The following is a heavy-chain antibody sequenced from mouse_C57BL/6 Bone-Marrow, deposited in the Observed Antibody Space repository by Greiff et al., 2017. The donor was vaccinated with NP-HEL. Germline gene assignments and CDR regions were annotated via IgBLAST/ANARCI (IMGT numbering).Heavy chain of an antibody. D-gene: IGHD1-1*01. CDR1: GFTFSDYY. J-gene: IGHJ2*01. CDR2: INYDGSST. CDR3: ARDYYGSLYFDY. V-gene: IGHV5-16*01. Sequence: EVMLVESEGGLVQPGSSMKLSCTASGFTFSDYYMAWVRQVPEKGLEWVANINYDGSSTYYLDSLKSRFIISRDNAKNILYLQMSSLKSEDTATYYCARDYYGSLYFDYWGQGTTLTVSS.